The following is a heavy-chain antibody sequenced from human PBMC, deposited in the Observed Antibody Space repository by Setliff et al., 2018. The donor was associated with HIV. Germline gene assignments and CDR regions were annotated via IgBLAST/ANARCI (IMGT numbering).Heavy chain of an antibody. D-gene: IGHD3-22*01. J-gene: IGHJ4*02. CDR1: GFTFSSYS. CDR3: ARGYYDSRGYYYPFDY. Sequence: PGGSLRLSCAASGFTFSSYSMNWVRQAPGKGLEWVSSISSSSSYIYYADSVKGRFTISRDNAKNSLYLQMNSLRAEGTAVYYCARGYYDSRGYYYPFDYWGQGTLVTVSS. V-gene: IGHV3-21*01. CDR2: ISSSSSYI.